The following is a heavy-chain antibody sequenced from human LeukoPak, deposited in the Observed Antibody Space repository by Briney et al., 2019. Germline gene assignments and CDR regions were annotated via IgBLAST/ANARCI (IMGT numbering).Heavy chain of an antibody. CDR2: IYYSGST. J-gene: IGHJ4*02. Sequence: MPSETLSLTCTVSGGSISSSSYYWGWIRQPPGKGLEWIGSIYYSGSTYYNPSLKSRVTISVDTSKNQFSLKLSSVTAADTAVYYCARRVVVVAVWDCWGQGTLVTVSS. D-gene: IGHD2-15*01. CDR1: GGSISSSSYY. CDR3: ARRVVVVAVWDC. V-gene: IGHV4-39*01.